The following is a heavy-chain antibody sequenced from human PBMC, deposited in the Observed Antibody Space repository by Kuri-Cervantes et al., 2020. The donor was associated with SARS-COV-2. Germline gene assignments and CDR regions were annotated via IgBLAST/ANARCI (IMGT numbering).Heavy chain of an antibody. D-gene: IGHD1-14*01. J-gene: IGHJ3*02. CDR3: ASDHNQDAFDI. CDR1: GFTFGSYG. Sequence: GGSLRLSCAAPGFTFGSYGMNWVRQAPGKGLEWVSYISSSGSTIYYADSVKGRFTISRDNAKNSLYLQMNSLRAEDTAVYYCASDHNQDAFDIWGQGTMVTVSS. CDR2: ISSSGSTI. V-gene: IGHV3-48*03.